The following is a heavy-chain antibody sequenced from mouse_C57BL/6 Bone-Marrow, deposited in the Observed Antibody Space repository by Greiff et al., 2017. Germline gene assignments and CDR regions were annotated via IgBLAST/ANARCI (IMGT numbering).Heavy chain of an antibody. D-gene: IGHD1-1*01. J-gene: IGHJ4*01. CDR2: ISNGGGST. CDR1: GFTFSDYY. Sequence: EVHLVESGGGLVQPGGSLKLSCAASGFTFSDYYMYWVRQTPEKRLEWVAYISNGGGSTYYPDTVKGRFTISRDNAKNTLYLQVSRLKSEDTAMYYCARRGTTVVAVDYWGQGTSVTVSS. CDR3: ARRGTTVVAVDY. V-gene: IGHV5-12*01.